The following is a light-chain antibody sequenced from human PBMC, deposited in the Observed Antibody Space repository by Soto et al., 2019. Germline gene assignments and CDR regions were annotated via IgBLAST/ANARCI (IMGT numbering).Light chain of an antibody. CDR1: QNVSNNY. CDR2: GSS. CDR3: QQYGSPPPYT. Sequence: EVVLTQSPGTLSLSPGERATLSCRASQNVSNNYLAWYQQKPGQGPRLLIFGSSDRATGIPDRFSGSGSGTDFTLTISRLEPEDFAVYYCQQYGSPPPYTFGQGTKLEIK. J-gene: IGKJ2*01. V-gene: IGKV3-20*01.